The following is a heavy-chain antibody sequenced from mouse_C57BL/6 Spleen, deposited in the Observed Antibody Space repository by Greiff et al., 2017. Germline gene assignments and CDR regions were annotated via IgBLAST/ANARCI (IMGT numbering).Heavy chain of an antibody. CDR1: GFTFSSYA. V-gene: IGHV5-4*01. CDR3: ARYRTFDY. J-gene: IGHJ2*01. CDR2: ISAGGSYT. Sequence: EVQGVESGAGLVKPGGSLKLSCAASGFTFSSYAMSWVRQTPEKRLEWVATISAGGSYTNYPDNVKGRFTISRDNAKNNLYLQMSHLKSEDTAMYYCARYRTFDYWGQGTTLTVSS.